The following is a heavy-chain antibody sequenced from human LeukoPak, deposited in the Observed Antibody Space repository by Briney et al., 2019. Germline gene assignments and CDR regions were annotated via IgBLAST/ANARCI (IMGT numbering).Heavy chain of an antibody. CDR3: ARVSSSSPGAFSC. J-gene: IGHJ4*02. CDR2: ISYDGSNK. CDR1: GFTFSSYA. Sequence: GGSLRLSCAASGFTFSSYAMHWVRQAPGKGLEWVAVISYDGSNKYYADSVKGRFTISRDNSKNTLYLQMDSLRAEDTAVYYCARVSSSSPGAFSCWGQGTLVTVSS. V-gene: IGHV3-30*04. D-gene: IGHD6-6*01.